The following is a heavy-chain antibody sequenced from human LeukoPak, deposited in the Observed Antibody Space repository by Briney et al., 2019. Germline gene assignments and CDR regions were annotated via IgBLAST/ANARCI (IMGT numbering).Heavy chain of an antibody. D-gene: IGHD2-2*01. CDR3: ARGYCSSTSCLYYFDY. V-gene: IGHV1-8*01. J-gene: IGHJ4*02. CDR2: MNPNSGNT. CDR1: GYTFTSYD. Sequence: GASVKVSCKASGYTFTSYDINWVRQATGQGLEWMGWMNPNSGNTGYAQKFQGRVTMTRNTSISTAYMELSSLRSEDTAVYYCARGYCSSTSCLYYFDYWGQGTLVTVSS.